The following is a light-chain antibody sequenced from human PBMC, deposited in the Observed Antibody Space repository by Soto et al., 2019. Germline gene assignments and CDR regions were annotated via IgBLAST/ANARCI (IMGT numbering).Light chain of an antibody. V-gene: IGLV1-40*02. CDR3: QSYDRSLRGYV. CDR1: SSSIGSGYD. J-gene: IGLJ1*01. Sequence: QSAVTQPPSASGAPGPRVTISCTGTSSSIGSGYDVHSYQHLPGTAPKLLIYGNTIRPSGVPDRFSGSKSGTSASLAITGLQAEDEADYYCQSYDRSLRGYVFGTGTKVTVL. CDR2: GNT.